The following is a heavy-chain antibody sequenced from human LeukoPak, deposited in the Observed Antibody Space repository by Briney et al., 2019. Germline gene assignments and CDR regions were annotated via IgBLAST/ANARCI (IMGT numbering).Heavy chain of an antibody. CDR2: ISSGSSYT. V-gene: IGHV3-11*05. J-gene: IGHJ4*02. Sequence: GSLRLSCVGSGFTFSDYYMSWIRQAPGKGLEWVSYISSGSSYTNYADSVKGRFSISRDNAKNSLYLQMNSLRAEDTAVYYCAKDLDYTTYGYYLDYWGQGTLVTVSS. CDR1: GFTFSDYY. CDR3: AKDLDYTTYGYYLDY. D-gene: IGHD4-11*01.